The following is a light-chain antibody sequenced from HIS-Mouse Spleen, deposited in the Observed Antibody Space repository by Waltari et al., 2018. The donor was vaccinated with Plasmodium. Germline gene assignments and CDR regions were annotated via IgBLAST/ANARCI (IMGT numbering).Light chain of an antibody. CDR2: GKN. Sequence: SSELTQYLAVSVALGQTVRITSQVDSPRSDYASWYQQKQGQAPVIVIYGKNNRPSGIPDRFSGSSAGNTASLTITGAQAEDEADYYCNSRDSSGNHQVFGGGTKLTVL. CDR1: SPRSDY. CDR3: NSRDSSGNHQV. V-gene: IGLV3-19*01. J-gene: IGLJ3*02.